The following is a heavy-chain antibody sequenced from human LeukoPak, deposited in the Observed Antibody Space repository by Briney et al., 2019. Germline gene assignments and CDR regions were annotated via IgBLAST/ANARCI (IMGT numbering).Heavy chain of an antibody. V-gene: IGHV4-4*02. CDR2: IYHSGST. J-gene: IGHJ3*02. CDR1: GGSISSSNW. D-gene: IGHD2-15*01. Sequence: SGTLSLTCAVSGGSISSSNWWSWVRQPPGKGLEWIGEIYHSGSTNYNPSLKSRVTISVDKSKNQFSLKLSSVTAADTAVYYCAKRLGLGYCSGGSWPDAFDIWGQGTMVTVSS. CDR3: AKRLGLGYCSGGSWPDAFDI.